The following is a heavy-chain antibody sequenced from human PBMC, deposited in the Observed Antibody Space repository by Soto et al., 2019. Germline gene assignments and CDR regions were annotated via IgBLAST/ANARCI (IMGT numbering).Heavy chain of an antibody. CDR1: GFTFSSYW. D-gene: IGHD2-21*01. V-gene: IGHV3-74*01. CDR2: ISTDASST. J-gene: IGHJ1*01. Sequence: EVQLVESGGGLVQPGGSLRLSCAASGFTFSSYWMHWVRQAPGKGLVWVSSISTDASSTSYADPVKGRFTISRDNAKNTLYRQMNSVRAEDTAVYYCARLPHKSPQNWGQGTLVIVSP. CDR3: ARLPHKSPQN.